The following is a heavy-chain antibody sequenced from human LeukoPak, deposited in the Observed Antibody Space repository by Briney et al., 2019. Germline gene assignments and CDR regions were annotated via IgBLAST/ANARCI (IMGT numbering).Heavy chain of an antibody. CDR2: ISGSGGST. CDR1: RFTFNYYA. V-gene: IGHV3-23*01. Sequence: GGSMRLSSAASRFTFNYYAMSWVRQAPRKGLGWVFSISGSGGSTYYADSVKGRFTISRDNSKNTLYLQMNSLRAEDTAVYYCAKDPRGSGSSGWFDPWGQGTLVTVSS. J-gene: IGHJ5*02. D-gene: IGHD3-10*01. CDR3: AKDPRGSGSSGWFDP.